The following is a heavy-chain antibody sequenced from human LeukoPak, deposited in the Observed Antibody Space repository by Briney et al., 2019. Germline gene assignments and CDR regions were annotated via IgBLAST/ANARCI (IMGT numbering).Heavy chain of an antibody. CDR2: ISSSSSYI. J-gene: IGHJ1*01. CDR1: GFTFSSYS. V-gene: IGHV3-21*01. CDR3: ARDPSGSYPEYFQH. Sequence: GGSLRLSCAASGFTFSSYSMNWVRQAPGKGLEWVSSISSSSSYIYYADSVKGRFTISRDNAKNSLYLQMNSLRAEDTAVYYCARDPSGSYPEYFQHWGQGTLVTVSS. D-gene: IGHD1-26*01.